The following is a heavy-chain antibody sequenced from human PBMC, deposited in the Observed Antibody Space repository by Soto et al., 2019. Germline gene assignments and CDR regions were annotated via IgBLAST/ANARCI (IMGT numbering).Heavy chain of an antibody. D-gene: IGHD4-4*01. CDR2: MFYSGSS. V-gene: IGHV4-39*01. Sequence: QLQLQESGPGLVKPSETLSLTCSVSGGSISSRTFWWAWIRQPPGKGLEWIGDMFYSGSSYSSPSLRGRVTLSVYTSKNQLSLKLNSVTAADTAVYYCARHPRDDYNYGGSGIFDYWGQGTLVTVSS. CDR1: GGSISSRTFW. J-gene: IGHJ4*02. CDR3: ARHPRDDYNYGGSGIFDY.